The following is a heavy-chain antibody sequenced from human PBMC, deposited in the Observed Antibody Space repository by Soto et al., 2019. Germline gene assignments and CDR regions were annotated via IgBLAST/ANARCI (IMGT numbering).Heavy chain of an antibody. J-gene: IGHJ4*02. D-gene: IGHD2-2*03. V-gene: IGHV3-23*01. CDR3: EKGRSYMDIVTVPAARSSPDY. CDR1: GFTFSSYA. CDR2: ISGSGGST. Sequence: EVQLLESGGGLVQPGGSLRLSCAASGFTFSSYAMSWVRQAPGKGLEWVSAISGSGGSTFYADSMKGRFPISRDNSKNTLYLQMNNLRAEDTAVYYCEKGRSYMDIVTVPAARSSPDYWGQGTLVTVSS.